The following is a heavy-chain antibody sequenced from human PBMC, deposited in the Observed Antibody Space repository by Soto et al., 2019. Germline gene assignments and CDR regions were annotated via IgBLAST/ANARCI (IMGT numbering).Heavy chain of an antibody. V-gene: IGHV4-59*01. CDR3: ARVRRNWFDP. Sequence: SGTLSLTCTVSGGSISSYYWSWIRQPPGKGLEWIGYIYYSGSTNYNPSLKSRVTISVDTSKNQFSLKLSSVTAADTAVYYCARVRRNWFDPWGQGTLVTVSS. J-gene: IGHJ5*02. CDR1: GGSISSYY. CDR2: IYYSGST.